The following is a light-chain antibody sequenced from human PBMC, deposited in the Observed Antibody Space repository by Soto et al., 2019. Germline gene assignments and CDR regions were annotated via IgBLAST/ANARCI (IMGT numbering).Light chain of an antibody. Sequence: EIVLAQSPGTLSLSPGERATLSCRASQSVSSNSLAWYQQKRGQAPRLLIYGASSRATGIPDRFSGSGSGTDFTLILTRLEPEDFVVYYCQQYEKSPRTFGQGTKVEIK. CDR1: QSVSSNS. CDR3: QQYEKSPRT. CDR2: GAS. V-gene: IGKV3-20*01. J-gene: IGKJ1*01.